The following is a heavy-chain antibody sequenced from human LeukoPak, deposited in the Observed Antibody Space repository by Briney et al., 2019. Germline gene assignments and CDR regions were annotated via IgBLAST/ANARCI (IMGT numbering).Heavy chain of an antibody. CDR3: ARGRLRGVYFDY. CDR2: IYYSGST. Sequence: SETLSLTCTVSGGSISSYYWSWIRQPPGKGLEWIGYIYYSGSTNYNPSLKSRVTISVDTSKNQFSLKLSSVTAADTAVYYCARGRLRGVYFDYWGQGTLATVSS. D-gene: IGHD3-10*01. V-gene: IGHV4-59*01. CDR1: GGSISSYY. J-gene: IGHJ4*02.